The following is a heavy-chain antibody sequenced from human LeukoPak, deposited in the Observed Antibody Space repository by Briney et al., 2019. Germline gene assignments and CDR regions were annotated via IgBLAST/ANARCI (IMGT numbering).Heavy chain of an antibody. CDR1: GGSISSYY. D-gene: IGHD6-13*01. CDR2: IYTSGST. V-gene: IGHV4-4*07. Sequence: PSETLSLTCTVSGGSISSYYWSWIRQPAGKGLEWIGRIYTSGSTNYNPSLKSRVTMSVDTSKNQFSLKLSSVTAADTAVYYCAREVYSSSWYLEDYYYYMDVWGKGTTVTISS. J-gene: IGHJ6*03. CDR3: AREVYSSSWYLEDYYYYMDV.